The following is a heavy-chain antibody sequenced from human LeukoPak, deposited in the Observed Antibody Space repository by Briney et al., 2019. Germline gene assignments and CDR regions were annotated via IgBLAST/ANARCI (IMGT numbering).Heavy chain of an antibody. CDR3: ARSQQQLPNYYYYYMDV. Sequence: SETLSLTCTVSGGSISSYYWSWIRQPAGKGLEWVGRIYSSGSTNYNPSLKSRVTMSVDTSTNQFSLKLSSVTAADTAVYYCARSQQQLPNYYYYYMDVWGKGTTVTVSS. CDR1: GGSISSYY. J-gene: IGHJ6*03. V-gene: IGHV4-4*07. D-gene: IGHD6-13*01. CDR2: IYSSGST.